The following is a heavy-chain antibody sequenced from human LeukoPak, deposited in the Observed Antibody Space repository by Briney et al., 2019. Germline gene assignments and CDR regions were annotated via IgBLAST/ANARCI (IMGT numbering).Heavy chain of an antibody. V-gene: IGHV3-7*03. CDR3: AREDAVTFDP. CDR1: GFTFRCYW. D-gene: IGHD2-8*01. J-gene: IGHJ5*02. Sequence: PGGSLRLSCAASGFTFRCYWMTWVRQAPGKGLEWVASIKRDGSEKYYVDSVKGRFTISRDNVDNSLFLHMSSLRAVDTVMYYCAREDAVTFDPWGQGTLVTVSS. CDR2: IKRDGSEK.